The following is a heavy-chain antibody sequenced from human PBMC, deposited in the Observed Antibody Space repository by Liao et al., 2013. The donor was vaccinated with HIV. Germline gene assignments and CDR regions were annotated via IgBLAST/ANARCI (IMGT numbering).Heavy chain of an antibody. J-gene: IGHJ4*02. CDR3: ASCYLEWLTIEY. V-gene: IGHV4-34*01. Sequence: QVQLQQWGAGLLKPSETLSLTCAVYGGSFSGYYWSWIRQPPGKGLEWIGEIYHSGSTNYNPSLKSRVTISVDSSKNQFSLKLSSVTAADTAVYYCASCYLEWLTIEYWGQGTLVTVSS. CDR2: IYHSGST. CDR1: GGSFSGYY. D-gene: IGHD3-3*01.